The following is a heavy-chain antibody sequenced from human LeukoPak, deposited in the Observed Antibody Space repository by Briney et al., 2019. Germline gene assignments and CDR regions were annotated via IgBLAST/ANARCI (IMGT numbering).Heavy chain of an antibody. J-gene: IGHJ6*03. CDR1: GGTFGSYA. V-gene: IGHV1-69*05. CDR2: IIPIFGTA. D-gene: IGHD6-6*01. CDR3: ARGAPSSSLYYYYMDV. Sequence: ASVKVSCKASGGTFGSYAISWVRQAPGQGLEWMGGIIPIFGTANYAQKFQGRVTITTDESTSTAYMELSSLRSEDTAVYYCARGAPSSSLYYYYMDVWGKGITVTVSS.